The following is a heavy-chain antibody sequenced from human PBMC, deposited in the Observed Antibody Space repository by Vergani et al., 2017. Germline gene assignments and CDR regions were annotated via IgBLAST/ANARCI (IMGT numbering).Heavy chain of an antibody. CDR1: GYTLTELS. V-gene: IGHV1-46*03. CDR3: ARPHGDILPPDPRRLDY. Sequence: QVQLVQSGAEVKKPGASVKVSCKVSGYTLTELSMHWVRQAPGQGLEWMGIINPSGGSTTYAQQFQGRLTMTRDTSTSTVYMDLSNLRSEDTAVYYCARPHGDILPPDPRRLDYWGQGTLVTVSS. CDR2: INPSGGST. J-gene: IGHJ4*02.